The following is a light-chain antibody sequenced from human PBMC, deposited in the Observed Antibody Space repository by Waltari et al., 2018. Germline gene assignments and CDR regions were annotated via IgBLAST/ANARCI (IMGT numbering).Light chain of an antibody. V-gene: IGKV3-11*01. CDR2: DTP. J-gene: IGKJ4*01. CDR3: QQRRDWPLT. Sequence: SGRAIQGITIDVARYQQKPGQPPGLLIYDTPNRATGIPARFSGSGCETDFTLTISSLELEDCAVYYCQQRRDWPLTFGGGTKVEIK. CDR1: QGITID.